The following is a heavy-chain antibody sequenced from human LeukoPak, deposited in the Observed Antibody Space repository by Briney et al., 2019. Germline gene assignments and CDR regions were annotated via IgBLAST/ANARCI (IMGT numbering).Heavy chain of an antibody. CDR1: GGSISSYY. D-gene: IGHD2-15*01. V-gene: IGHV4-59*01. CDR3: ATGGYCSGGSCLDLDY. Sequence: SETLSLTCTVSGGSISSYYWSWIRQPPGKGLGWIGYIYYSGSTNYNPSLKSRVTISVDTSKNQFSLKLSSVTAADTAVYYCATGGYCSGGSCLDLDYWGQGTLVTVSS. CDR2: IYYSGST. J-gene: IGHJ4*02.